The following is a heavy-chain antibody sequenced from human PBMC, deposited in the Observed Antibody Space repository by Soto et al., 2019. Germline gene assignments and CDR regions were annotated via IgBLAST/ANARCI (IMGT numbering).Heavy chain of an antibody. Sequence: EVQLVESGGGLVQPGRSLRLSCAASGFTFDDYAMHWVRQAPGKGLEWVSGISWNSGSIGYADSVKGRFTISRDNAKNSLYLQMKRLRAEDTALYYCAKNRLPYGDYWYFDLWGRGTLVTVSS. J-gene: IGHJ2*01. CDR2: ISWNSGSI. CDR1: GFTFDDYA. CDR3: AKNRLPYGDYWYFDL. V-gene: IGHV3-9*01. D-gene: IGHD4-17*01.